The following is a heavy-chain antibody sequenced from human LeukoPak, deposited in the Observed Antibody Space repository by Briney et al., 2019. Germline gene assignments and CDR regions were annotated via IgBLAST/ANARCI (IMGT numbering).Heavy chain of an antibody. CDR2: ISGSGGST. Sequence: GGSLRLSCAASGFTFSSYAMSWVRQAPGKGLEWVSAISGSGGSTYYADSVKGRFTISRDNSKNTLYLQMNSLRAEDTAVYYCAKDRGSSGYQGYMDVWGKGTTVTVSS. V-gene: IGHV3-23*01. D-gene: IGHD3-22*01. CDR1: GFTFSSYA. J-gene: IGHJ6*03. CDR3: AKDRGSSGYQGYMDV.